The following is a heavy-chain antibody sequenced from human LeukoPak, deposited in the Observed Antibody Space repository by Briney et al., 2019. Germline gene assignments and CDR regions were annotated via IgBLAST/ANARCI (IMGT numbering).Heavy chain of an antibody. CDR2: LYTSRST. V-gene: IGHV4-4*07. CDR1: GGSISTYY. CDR3: ARDRVDSSGYYYYYGMDV. D-gene: IGHD3-22*01. Sequence: PSETLSLTCTASGGSISTYYWSWIRQPAGKGLEWIGRLYTSRSTNYNPSLKSRVTMSVDTSKNHFSLKLSSVTAADTAVYYCARDRVDSSGYYYYYGMDVWGQGTTVTVSS. J-gene: IGHJ6*02.